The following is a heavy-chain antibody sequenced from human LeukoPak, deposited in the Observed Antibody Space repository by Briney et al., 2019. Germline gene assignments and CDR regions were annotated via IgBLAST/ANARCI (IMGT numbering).Heavy chain of an antibody. V-gene: IGHV5-51*01. CDR1: GYSFTSYW. Sequence: GESLKISCKGSGYSFTSYWIGWVRQMPGKGLEWMGIIYPGDSDTRYSPSFQGQVTISADRSISTAYLQWSSLKASDTAMYYCARMVTIFGPRNYYYMDVWGKGTTVTVSS. J-gene: IGHJ6*03. CDR2: IYPGDSDT. CDR3: ARMVTIFGPRNYYYMDV. D-gene: IGHD3-3*01.